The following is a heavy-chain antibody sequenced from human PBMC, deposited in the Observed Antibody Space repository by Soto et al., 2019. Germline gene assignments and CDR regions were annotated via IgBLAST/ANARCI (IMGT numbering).Heavy chain of an antibody. J-gene: IGHJ4*02. D-gene: IGHD1-1*01. CDR1: GFIFSKEW. CDR2: IKHKGDGGTI. Sequence: EVQLVESGGGLDKPGESLRLSCAASGFIFSKEWMSWVRQAPGKGLEWVGRIKHKGDGGTIDYAAPVKGRFTISRYDSVNMVYLQMNSLKAECTARYFCATDTWNWGQGTLVTVSS. CDR3: ATDTWN. V-gene: IGHV3-15*01.